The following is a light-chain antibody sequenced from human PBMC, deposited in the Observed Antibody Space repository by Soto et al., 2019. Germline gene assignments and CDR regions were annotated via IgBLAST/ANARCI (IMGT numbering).Light chain of an antibody. V-gene: IGKV1-5*03. CDR2: KAS. CDR3: QHYNSYSEA. J-gene: IGKJ1*01. Sequence: DIQITQSPSTLSGSVGDRVTSTCRASQTISSWLAWYQQKPGKAPKLLISKASTLKSGVPSRFSGSGSGPEFTLTIRSLQPDDFATYYCQHYNSYSEAFGQGTKVDIK. CDR1: QTISSW.